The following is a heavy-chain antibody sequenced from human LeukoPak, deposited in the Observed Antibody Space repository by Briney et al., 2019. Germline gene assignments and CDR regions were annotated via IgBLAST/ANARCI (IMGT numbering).Heavy chain of an antibody. CDR2: IYYSGSA. Sequence: SETLSLTCTVSGGSINSYYWSWIRQPPGKGLEWIAYIYYSGSASYNPSLKSRVTISVDTSKNQFSLMLSSVTAADTAVYYCARGRGNAYSGSYSGFDYWGQGTLVTVSS. D-gene: IGHD1-26*01. V-gene: IGHV4-59*12. CDR1: GGSINSYY. J-gene: IGHJ4*02. CDR3: ARGRGNAYSGSYSGFDY.